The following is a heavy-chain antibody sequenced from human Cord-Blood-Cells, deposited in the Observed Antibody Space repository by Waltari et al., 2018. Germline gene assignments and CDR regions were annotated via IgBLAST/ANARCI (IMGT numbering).Heavy chain of an antibody. J-gene: IGHJ4*02. D-gene: IGHD6-6*01. CDR2: INHSGST. CDR3: ARGRIAAHGY. CDR1: GGSFSGYY. V-gene: IGHV4-34*01. Sequence: QVQLQQWGAGLLKPSETLSLTCAVYGGSFSGYYWSWIRQPPGKGLEWIGEINHSGSTNYNPSLKSRVTISVDTSKNQFSLKLSSVTAADTAVYYCARGRIAAHGYWGQGTLVTVSS.